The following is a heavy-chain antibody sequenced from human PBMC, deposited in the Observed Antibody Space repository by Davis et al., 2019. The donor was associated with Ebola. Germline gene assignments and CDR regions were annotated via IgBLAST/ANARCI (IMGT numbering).Heavy chain of an antibody. J-gene: IGHJ4*02. D-gene: IGHD2-2*01. Sequence: ASVKVSCKASGYTFTSYGIHWMRQAPGQGLEWMGWIAAYYFKTHYAQKFQDRATMTIDPYTSTAYMELRSLRSDDTAIFYCARGAENYCIGTSCYLSEADSWGQGTLVTVSS. CDR2: IAAYYFKT. CDR1: GYTFTSYG. CDR3: ARGAENYCIGTSCYLSEADS. V-gene: IGHV1-18*01.